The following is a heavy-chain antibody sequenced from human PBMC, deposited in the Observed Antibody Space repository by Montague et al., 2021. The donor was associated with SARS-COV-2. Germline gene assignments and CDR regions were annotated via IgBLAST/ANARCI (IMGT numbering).Heavy chain of an antibody. V-gene: IGHV6-1*01. J-gene: IGHJ6*03. CDR2: THYRSRWFN. CDR3: ARATEWRGYYYYYMDV. Sequence: CAISGDSVSSNSAAWNWIRQSPSRGLEWLGRTHYRSRWFNDYAVSIRSRITINPDTSKNQFSLQLNSVTPEDTAVYYCARATEWRGYYYYYMDVWGKGTTVTVSS. D-gene: IGHD3-3*01. CDR1: GDSVSSNSAA.